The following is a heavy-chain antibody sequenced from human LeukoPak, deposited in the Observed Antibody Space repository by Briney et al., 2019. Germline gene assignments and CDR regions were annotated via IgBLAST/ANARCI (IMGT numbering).Heavy chain of an antibody. CDR2: IRYDGSNK. Sequence: GGSLRLSCAASGFTFSSYGMHWVRQAPGKGLEWVAFIRYDGSNKYYADSVKGRFTISRDDSKSIAYLQMNSLKTEDTAVYYCTRRGTWSGSIALDYWGQGTLVTVSA. CDR1: GFTFSSYG. CDR3: TRRGTWSGSIALDY. D-gene: IGHD3-10*01. V-gene: IGHV3-30*02. J-gene: IGHJ4*02.